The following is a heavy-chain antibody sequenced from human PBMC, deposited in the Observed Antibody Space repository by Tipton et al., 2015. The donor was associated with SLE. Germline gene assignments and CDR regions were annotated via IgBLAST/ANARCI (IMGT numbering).Heavy chain of an antibody. D-gene: IGHD4-17*01. V-gene: IGHV4-39*07. CDR2: IYYSGST. CDR1: GGSISSYY. Sequence: TLSLTCTVSGGSISSYYWGWIRQPPGKGLEWIGSIYYSGSTYYNPSLKSRVTISVDTSKNQFSLNLSSVTAADTAVYYCARGRRMDDSGDFGPWGQGTLVTVSS. CDR3: ARGRRMDDSGDFGP. J-gene: IGHJ5*02.